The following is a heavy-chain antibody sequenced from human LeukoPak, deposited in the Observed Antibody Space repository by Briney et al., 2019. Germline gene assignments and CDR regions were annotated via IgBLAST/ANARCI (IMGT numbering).Heavy chain of an antibody. Sequence: GGSLRLSCAASGFTFSSYAMSWVRQALGKGLEWVSGISGSGGSTYYADSVKGRFTISRDNSKNTLYLQMNSLRAEDTAVYYCAKDLYSLGPFDYRGPGTLVTVSS. V-gene: IGHV3-23*01. CDR1: GFTFSSYA. D-gene: IGHD5-18*01. CDR3: AKDLYSLGPFDY. J-gene: IGHJ4*02. CDR2: ISGSGGST.